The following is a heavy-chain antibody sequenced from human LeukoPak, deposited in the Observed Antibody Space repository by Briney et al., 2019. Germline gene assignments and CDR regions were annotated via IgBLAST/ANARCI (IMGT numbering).Heavy chain of an antibody. CDR1: GFTFRNAW. D-gene: IGHD3-3*01. Sequence: GGSLRLSSAVSGFTFRNAWMHWVRQAPGKGLVWVSRIKGDGSITVYADSVKGRFTISRDNAKNTLYLQMNSLRVEDTAVYYCARSDWFDPWGQGTLVTVSS. V-gene: IGHV3-74*01. CDR2: IKGDGSIT. CDR3: ARSDWFDP. J-gene: IGHJ5*02.